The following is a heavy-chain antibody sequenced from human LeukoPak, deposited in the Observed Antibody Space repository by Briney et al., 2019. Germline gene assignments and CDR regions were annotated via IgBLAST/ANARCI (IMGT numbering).Heavy chain of an antibody. J-gene: IGHJ4*02. V-gene: IGHV3-49*04. Sequence: GGSLRLSCAASGFTFSSYSMNWVRQAPGKGLEWVGFIRSKAYGGTTEYAASVKGRFTISRDDSKSIAYLQMNSLKTEDTAVYYCTRDWDIQLWLPTMGYWGQGTLVTVSS. CDR3: TRDWDIQLWLPTMGY. CDR1: GFTFSSYS. CDR2: IRSKAYGGTT. D-gene: IGHD5-18*01.